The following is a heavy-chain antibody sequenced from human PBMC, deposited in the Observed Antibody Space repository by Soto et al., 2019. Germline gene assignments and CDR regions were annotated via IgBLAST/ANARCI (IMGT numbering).Heavy chain of an antibody. CDR2: IYYSGST. V-gene: IGHV4-31*03. Sequence: QVQLQESGPGLVKPSQTLSLTCTVSGGSISSGGYDWSWIRQHPVKGLEWIGYIYYSGSTYYNPSLKSRVTISVDTSKNQFSLKLSSVTAADTAVYYCARAGYCSGGSCYSLYYFDYWGQGTLVTVSS. CDR1: GGSISSGGYD. CDR3: ARAGYCSGGSCYSLYYFDY. J-gene: IGHJ4*02. D-gene: IGHD2-15*01.